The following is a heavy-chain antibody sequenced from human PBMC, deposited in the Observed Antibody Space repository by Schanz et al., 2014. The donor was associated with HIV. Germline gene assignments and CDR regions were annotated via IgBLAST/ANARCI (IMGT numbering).Heavy chain of an antibody. D-gene: IGHD6-13*01. V-gene: IGHV3-7*03. CDR2: IKQDGSEK. J-gene: IGHJ1*01. Sequence: VQLVESGGGVVQPGRSLRLSCAASGFTFSSYWMSWVRQAPGKGLEWVANIKQDGSEKYYVDSVKGRFTISRDNAKNSLYLQMNSLRAEDTAVYYCAKDTTAAGRGYFQHWGQGTLVTVSS. CDR3: AKDTTAAGRGYFQH. CDR1: GFTFSSYW.